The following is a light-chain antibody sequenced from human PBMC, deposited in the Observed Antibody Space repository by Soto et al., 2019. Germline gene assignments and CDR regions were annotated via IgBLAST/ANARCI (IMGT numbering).Light chain of an antibody. CDR2: VAS. CDR3: QQNQDIPPT. CDR1: QSIDTY. Sequence: DIQMTQSPSSLSASVGDRVTVTCRASQSIDTYLNWYQQRPGQAPKLLIYVASTLQSGVPSRFSGSGSGTHFTRTISTLQPEDFATYYCQQNQDIPPTFGQGPRVERK. V-gene: IGKV1-39*01. J-gene: IGKJ1*01.